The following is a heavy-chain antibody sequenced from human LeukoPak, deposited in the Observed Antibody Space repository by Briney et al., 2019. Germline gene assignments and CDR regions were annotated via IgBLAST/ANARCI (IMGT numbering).Heavy chain of an antibody. CDR1: GGSISSYY. CDR3: ARKASARVVAAHFDY. D-gene: IGHD2-15*01. Sequence: SETLSLTCTVSGGSISSYYWSWIRQPPGKGLEWIGYIYYSGSTNYNPSLKSRVTIPVDTSKNQFSLKLSSVTAADTAVYYCARKASARVVAAHFDYWGQGTLVTVSS. J-gene: IGHJ4*02. CDR2: IYYSGST. V-gene: IGHV4-59*08.